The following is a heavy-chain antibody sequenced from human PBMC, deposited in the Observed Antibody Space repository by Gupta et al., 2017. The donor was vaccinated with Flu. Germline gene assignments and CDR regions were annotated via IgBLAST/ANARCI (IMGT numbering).Heavy chain of an antibody. CDR1: GFTFSSYW. J-gene: IGHJ4*02. CDR2: INSDGSTT. Sequence: EVQLVESGGCFVQPGGSLRLSCAASGFTFSSYWMHWVRQAPGKGLEWVSRINSDGSTTHYADSVKGRFTTSRDNATNTLYLQTDSLRVEDTAVYYCARAGELYGDYSLFWGQGTLVTVSS. D-gene: IGHD4-17*01. V-gene: IGHV3-74*01. CDR3: ARAGELYGDYSLF.